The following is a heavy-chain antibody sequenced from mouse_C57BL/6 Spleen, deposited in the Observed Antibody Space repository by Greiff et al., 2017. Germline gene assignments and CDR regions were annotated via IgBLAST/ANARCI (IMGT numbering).Heavy chain of an antibody. CDR2: IYPSDSNT. CDR1: GYTFTSYW. V-gene: IGHV1-74*01. CDR3: AICGYCCFSFYAMYG. J-gene: IGHJ4*01. D-gene: IGHD1-1*01. Sequence: QVQLKQPGAELVKPGASVKVSCKASGYTFTSYWMTWVKQRPGQGLEWIGKIYPSDSNTNYNQKFKGKATVTVDTSSSTAYMQLSSLTSEDSAVYYCAICGYCCFSFYAMYGSGQATSVTAAS.